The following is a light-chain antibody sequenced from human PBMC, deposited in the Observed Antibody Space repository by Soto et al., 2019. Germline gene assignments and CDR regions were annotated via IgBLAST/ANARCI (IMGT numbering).Light chain of an antibody. CDR3: GAWENSLTVYV. V-gene: IGLV1-51*01. CDR2: DSD. CDR1: SSNIAANS. J-gene: IGLJ1*01. Sequence: QSVLTQPPSVSAAPGQEVTISCSGSSSNIAANSVSWHQHLPGTAPKLLIYDSDRRPSGIPARFSGSKSGTSATLGITGLQTGDEADYYCGAWENSLTVYVFGSGTKATVL.